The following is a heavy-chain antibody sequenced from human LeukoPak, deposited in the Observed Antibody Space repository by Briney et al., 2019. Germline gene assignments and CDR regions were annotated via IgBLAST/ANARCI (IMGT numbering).Heavy chain of an antibody. CDR2: ISDNGGST. V-gene: IGHV3-23*01. CDR3: AKDGDGYNGGFDY. CDR1: RFTFSSYA. D-gene: IGHD5-24*01. J-gene: IGHJ4*02. Sequence: GGSLRLSCAASRFTFSSYAMNWVRQAPGKGLEWVSTISDNGGSTYYADSVKGRFTISRDNSKNTLYLQMNSLRAEDTAVYYCAKDGDGYNGGFDYWGQGTLVTVSS.